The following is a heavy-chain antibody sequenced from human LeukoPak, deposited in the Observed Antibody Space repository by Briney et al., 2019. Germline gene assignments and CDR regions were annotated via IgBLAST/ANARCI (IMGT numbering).Heavy chain of an antibody. J-gene: IGHJ4*02. Sequence: SETLSLTCAVYGGSFRGYYWSWIRQPPGKGLEWIGEINHSGSTNYNPSLKSRVTISVDTSKNQFSLKLSSVTAADTAVYYCARMGDSSGYEELGDFDYWGQGTLVTDSS. V-gene: IGHV4-34*01. D-gene: IGHD3-22*01. CDR2: INHSGST. CDR1: GGSFRGYY. CDR3: ARMGDSSGYEELGDFDY.